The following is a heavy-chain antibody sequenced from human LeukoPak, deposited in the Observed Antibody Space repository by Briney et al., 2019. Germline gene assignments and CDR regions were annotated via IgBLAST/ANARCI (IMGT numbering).Heavy chain of an antibody. CDR2: VFHSGKT. CDR3: ARQAYYYDNSGAYWYFDL. D-gene: IGHD3-22*01. V-gene: IGHV4-39*01. CDR1: GGSINSSNFH. Sequence: SETLSLTCTVSGGSINSSNFHWGWIRQSPGKGLEWIGTVFHSGKTYYNPSLESRIAISVDTSKNQFSLKLRSVTAADTAVYYCARQAYYYDNSGAYWYFDLWGRGTLVTVSS. J-gene: IGHJ2*01.